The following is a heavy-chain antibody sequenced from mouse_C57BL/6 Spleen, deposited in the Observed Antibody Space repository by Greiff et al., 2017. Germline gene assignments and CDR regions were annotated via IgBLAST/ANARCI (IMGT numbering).Heavy chain of an antibody. Sequence: VKLMESGAELARPGASVKLSCKASGYTFTSYGISWVKQRTGQGLEWIGEIYPRSGNTYYNEKFKGKATLTADKSSSTAYMELRSLTSEDSAVYFCAPLSDYAMDYWGQGTSVTVSS. CDR3: APLSDYAMDY. V-gene: IGHV1-81*01. J-gene: IGHJ4*01. CDR2: IYPRSGNT. CDR1: GYTFTSYG.